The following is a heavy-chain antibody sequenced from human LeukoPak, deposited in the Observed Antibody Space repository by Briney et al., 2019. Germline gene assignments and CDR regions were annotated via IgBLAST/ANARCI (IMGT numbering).Heavy chain of an antibody. Sequence: SETLSLSCTVSGGSISGYYWNWIRQPPGRGLEWIGHIFHSGNTNDNPSLKSRVTISVDPSKNQFSLRLRSVTAADTAVCYCARTYYDSWGYYEVTYWGQGTLVTVSS. V-gene: IGHV4-59*01. CDR2: IFHSGNT. J-gene: IGHJ4*02. CDR1: GGSISGYY. D-gene: IGHD3-22*01. CDR3: ARTYYDSWGYYEVTY.